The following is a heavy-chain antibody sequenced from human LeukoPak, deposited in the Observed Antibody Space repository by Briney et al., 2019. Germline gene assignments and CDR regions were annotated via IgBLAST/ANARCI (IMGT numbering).Heavy chain of an antibody. CDR2: IKEDGSQK. CDR3: ARHYDGTGYAHDY. D-gene: IGHD3-22*01. J-gene: IGHJ4*02. V-gene: IGHV3-7*01. CDR1: RFTLSSYW. Sequence: GGSLRLSCADSRFTLSSYWMTWVGQAPGKGLKGVANIKEDGSQKFYLDSVKGRFTISRDNAKASLFLQMNSLRAEDTAVYYCARHYDGTGYAHDYWGQGTLVTVSS.